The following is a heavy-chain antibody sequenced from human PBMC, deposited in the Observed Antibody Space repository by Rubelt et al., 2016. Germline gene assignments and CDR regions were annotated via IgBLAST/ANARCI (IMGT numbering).Heavy chain of an antibody. CDR1: GYAFTSYG. Sequence: QVQLVQSGAEVKKPGASVKVSCKASGYAFTSYGISWVRQAPGQGLEWMGWISAYNGNTNYAQNVQGRVTMTQETSTSTAYMELRSLRSDDTAVYYCARVMITFGGVIEVGWFDPWGQGTLVTVSS. D-gene: IGHD3-16*02. CDR3: ARVMITFGGVIEVGWFDP. V-gene: IGHV1-18*01. CDR2: ISAYNGNT. J-gene: IGHJ5*02.